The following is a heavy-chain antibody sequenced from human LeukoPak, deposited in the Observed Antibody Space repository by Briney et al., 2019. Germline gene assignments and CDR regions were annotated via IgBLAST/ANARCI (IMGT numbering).Heavy chain of an antibody. J-gene: IGHJ4*02. CDR3: ASAPNENYFDF. V-gene: IGHV3-7*01. CDR1: LFTLLSYW. Sequence: GGSLRHSRAASLFTLLSYWMNWVRQAPGKGVEWVANINQDGSAKDYGGSVKGRFTISRDNAKNSLYLQMNSLRAEDTAVYFCASAPNENYFDFWGQGTLVTVSS. CDR2: INQDGSAK.